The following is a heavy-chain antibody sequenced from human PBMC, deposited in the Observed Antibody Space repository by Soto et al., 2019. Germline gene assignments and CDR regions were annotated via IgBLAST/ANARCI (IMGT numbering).Heavy chain of an antibody. CDR3: ARDGIAVAGRRNWFAP. CDR1: GFTFSSYG. V-gene: IGHV3-33*01. CDR2: IWYDGSNK. D-gene: IGHD6-19*01. Sequence: QVQLVESGGGVVQPGRSLRLSCAASGFTFSSYGMHWVRQAPGKGLEWVAVIWYDGSNKYYADSVKGRFTISRDNSKNTRYLQMNSLRAADTAVYYCARDGIAVAGRRNWFAPWGQGTLVTVSS. J-gene: IGHJ5*02.